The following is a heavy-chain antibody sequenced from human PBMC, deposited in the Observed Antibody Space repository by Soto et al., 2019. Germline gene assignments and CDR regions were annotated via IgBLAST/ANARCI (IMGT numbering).Heavy chain of an antibody. CDR1: GVSVSSDNW. Sequence: QMQLQESGPGLVKPSETLSLACTVSGVSVSSDNWWSWARQSPGKGLEWIGEIFHGVNTNYNPSLKSRVAMSVDRSKNQFSLTLTSVTAADTAVYFCAKNGWYSADVWGRGTMVTVSS. CDR2: IFHGVNT. J-gene: IGHJ3*01. V-gene: IGHV4-4*02. D-gene: IGHD6-19*01. CDR3: AKNGWYSADV.